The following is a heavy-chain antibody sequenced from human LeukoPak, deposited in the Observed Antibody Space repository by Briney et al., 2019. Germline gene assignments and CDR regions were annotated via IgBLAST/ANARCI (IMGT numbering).Heavy chain of an antibody. Sequence: ASVKVSCKASGYTFTSYAMHWVRQAPGQRLEWMGWINAGNGNTKYSQKFQGRVTITRDTSASTAYMELSSLRSEDTAVYYCARTQADYYDSSGSFDYWGQGTLVTVSS. CDR1: GYTFTSYA. J-gene: IGHJ4*02. CDR3: ARTQADYYDSSGSFDY. CDR2: INAGNGNT. V-gene: IGHV1-3*01. D-gene: IGHD3-22*01.